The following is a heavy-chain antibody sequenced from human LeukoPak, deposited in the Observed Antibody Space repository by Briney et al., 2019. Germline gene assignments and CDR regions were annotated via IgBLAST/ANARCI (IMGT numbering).Heavy chain of an antibody. CDR1: GFTVSSNY. Sequence: GGSLRLACAASGFTVSSNYMSWVRQAPGKGLEWVSVIYSGGSTYYADSVKGRFTISRDNSKNTLYLQMNSLRAEDTAVYYCAKAPSDSSGYYYAVSDYWGQGTLVTVSS. V-gene: IGHV3-53*01. CDR3: AKAPSDSSGYYYAVSDY. D-gene: IGHD3-22*01. CDR2: IYSGGST. J-gene: IGHJ4*02.